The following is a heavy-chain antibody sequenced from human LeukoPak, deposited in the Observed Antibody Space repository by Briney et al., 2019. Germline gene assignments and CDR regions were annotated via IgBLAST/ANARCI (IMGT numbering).Heavy chain of an antibody. CDR2: IDPNSGGT. V-gene: IGHV1-2*02. CDR3: AREADIVSFDL. J-gene: IGHJ2*01. CDR1: GYTFTCNH. D-gene: IGHD3-16*02. Sequence: GASVKVSCKASGYTFTCNHVHWVRQAPGQGREWMGWIDPNSGGTKYAQKFQDRVAMTSDTSISTAYMELSGLRSDDTAVYFCAREADIVSFDLWGRGTLVTVSS.